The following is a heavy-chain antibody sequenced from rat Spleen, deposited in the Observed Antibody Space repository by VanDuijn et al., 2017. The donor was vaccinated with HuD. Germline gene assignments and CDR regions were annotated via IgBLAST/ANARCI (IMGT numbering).Heavy chain of an antibody. V-gene: IGHV5-29*01. CDR2: ISSDGRRN. J-gene: IGHJ2*01. CDR3: TKLSDY. Sequence: EVQLVESDGGLVQPGKSLKLSCAASGFTFSDYYMAWVRQAPTKGLEWVATISSDGRRNYYRDSVKGRFTISRDNAENTVYLQMNSLRSEDTATYYCTKLSDYWGQGVMVTVSS. CDR1: GFTFSDYY.